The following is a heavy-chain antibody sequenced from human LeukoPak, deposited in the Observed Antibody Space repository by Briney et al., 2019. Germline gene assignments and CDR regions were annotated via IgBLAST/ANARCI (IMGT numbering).Heavy chain of an antibody. Sequence: PSETLSLTCTVSGGSISSYYWSWIRQPAGKGLEWIGRIYTSGSTNYNPSLKSRVTMSVDTSKNQFSLKLSSVTAADTAVYYCARDWGAYCSSTSCYTVWGQGTLVTVSS. V-gene: IGHV4-4*07. CDR2: IYTSGST. D-gene: IGHD2-2*02. J-gene: IGHJ4*02. CDR1: GGSISSYY. CDR3: ARDWGAYCSSTSCYTV.